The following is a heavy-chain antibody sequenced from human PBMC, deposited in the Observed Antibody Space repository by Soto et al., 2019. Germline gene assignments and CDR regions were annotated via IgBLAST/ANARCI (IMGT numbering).Heavy chain of an antibody. CDR2: IWYDGSNK. Sequence: QVQLVESGGGVVQPGRSLRLSCAASGFTFSSYGMHWVRQAPGKGLEWVAVIWYDGSNKYYADSVKGRFTISRDNSKNTLYLQMDSLRAEDTAVYYCARDRQLYSSSWYYFDYWGQGTLVTVSS. CDR1: GFTFSSYG. V-gene: IGHV3-33*01. CDR3: ARDRQLYSSSWYYFDY. J-gene: IGHJ4*02. D-gene: IGHD6-13*01.